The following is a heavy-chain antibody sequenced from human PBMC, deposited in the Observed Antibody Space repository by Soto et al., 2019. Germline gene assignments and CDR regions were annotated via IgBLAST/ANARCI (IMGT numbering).Heavy chain of an antibody. D-gene: IGHD6-19*01. CDR3: ARERGSGWTFDY. CDR1: GFTFSYQN. Sequence: GSLKLSCAASGFTFSYQNIYSVRQAPGKGLEWVSSISSSSTIYYADSVKGRFTISRDNVQNSLYLQMHSLRAEDTAVYYCARERGSGWTFDYWGQGTLVTVSS. J-gene: IGHJ4*02. V-gene: IGHV3-48*01. CDR2: ISSSSTI.